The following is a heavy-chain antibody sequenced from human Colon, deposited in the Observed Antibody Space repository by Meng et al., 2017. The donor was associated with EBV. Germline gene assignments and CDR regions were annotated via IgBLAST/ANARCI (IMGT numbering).Heavy chain of an antibody. J-gene: IGHJ4*02. V-gene: IGHV4-39*07. CDR1: GGSINNNNFY. CDR3: VRVLRPGYSNKYHYYFDY. D-gene: IGHD6-13*01. CDR2: IYYSAST. Sequence: QLLFQYWGPGLVKPLETLSLPCFVSGGSINNNNFYWGCIRQSPGRGLEWIGSIYYSASTYYNPSLRGRVTISVDTSKNQFSLRLSSVTAADTAVYYCVRVLRPGYSNKYHYYFDYWGQGTLVTVSS.